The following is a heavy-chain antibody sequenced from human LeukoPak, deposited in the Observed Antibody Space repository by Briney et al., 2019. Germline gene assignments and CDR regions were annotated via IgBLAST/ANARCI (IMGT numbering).Heavy chain of an antibody. D-gene: IGHD6-13*01. CDR3: AREGSSWYGWFDP. J-gene: IGHJ5*02. CDR2: ISSSNSYI. CDR1: GFTFSSYS. Sequence: GGSLRLSCAASGFTFSSYSMNWVRQAPGKGLEWVSSISSSNSYIYYADSVKGRFTISRDNAKNSLYLQMNSLRAEDTAVYYCAREGSSWYGWFDPWGQGTLVTVSS. V-gene: IGHV3-21*01.